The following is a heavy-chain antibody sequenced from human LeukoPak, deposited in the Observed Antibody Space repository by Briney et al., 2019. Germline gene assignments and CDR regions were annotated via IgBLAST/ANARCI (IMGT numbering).Heavy chain of an antibody. CDR3: ARDQGYSSSWYGGNGMDV. Sequence: GGSLRLSCAASGFTFSSYSMNWVRQAPGKGLEWVSSITSSSSYIYYADSVNGRFTISRDNAKGSLYLQMNSLRADDTAVYYCARDQGYSSSWYGGNGMDVWGQGTTVTVSS. J-gene: IGHJ6*02. CDR2: ITSSSSYI. D-gene: IGHD6-13*01. CDR1: GFTFSSYS. V-gene: IGHV3-21*01.